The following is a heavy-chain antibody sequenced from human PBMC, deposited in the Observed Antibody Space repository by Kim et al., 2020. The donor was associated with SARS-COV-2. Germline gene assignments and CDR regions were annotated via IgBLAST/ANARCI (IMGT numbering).Heavy chain of an antibody. CDR3: ARDRTAVAGPHYYYYGMDV. CDR1: GGSVSSGSYY. D-gene: IGHD6-19*01. Sequence: SETLSLTCTVSGGSVSSGSYYWSWIRQPPGKGLEWIGYIYYSGSTNYNPSLKSRVTISVDTSKNQFSLKLSSVTAADTAVYYCARDRTAVAGPHYYYYGMDVWGQGTTVTVSS. V-gene: IGHV4-61*01. CDR2: IYYSGST. J-gene: IGHJ6*02.